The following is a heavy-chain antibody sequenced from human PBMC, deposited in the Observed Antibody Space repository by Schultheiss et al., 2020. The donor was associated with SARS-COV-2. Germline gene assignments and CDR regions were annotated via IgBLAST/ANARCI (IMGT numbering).Heavy chain of an antibody. CDR2: ISSSSSYI. D-gene: IGHD3-3*01. CDR3: AKDSELRFLEWDGIDY. V-gene: IGHV3-21*04. Sequence: GGSLRLSCAASGFTFSSYSMNWVRQAPGKGLEWVSSISSSSSYIYYADSVKGRFTISRDNSKNTLYLQMNSLRAEDTAVYYCAKDSELRFLEWDGIDYWGQGTLVTVSS. CDR1: GFTFSSYS. J-gene: IGHJ4*02.